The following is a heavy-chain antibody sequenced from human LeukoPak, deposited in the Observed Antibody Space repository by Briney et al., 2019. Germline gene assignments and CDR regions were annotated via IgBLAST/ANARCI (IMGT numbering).Heavy chain of an antibody. D-gene: IGHD2-15*01. J-gene: IGHJ4*02. V-gene: IGHV1-58*02. CDR1: GFTFTSSA. Sequence: SVKVSRKASGFTFTSSAMQWVRQARGQRLGWIGWIVVGSGNTNYAQKFQERVTITRDMSTSTAYMELSSLRSEDTAVYYCAAGWVCSGGSCYYYFDYWGQGTLVTVSS. CDR2: IVVGSGNT. CDR3: AAGWVCSGGSCYYYFDY.